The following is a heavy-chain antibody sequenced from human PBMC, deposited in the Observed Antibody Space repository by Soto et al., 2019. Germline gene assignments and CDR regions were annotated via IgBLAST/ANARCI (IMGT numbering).Heavy chain of an antibody. CDR3: ARAHFWRGSLNS. D-gene: IGHD3-3*02. Sequence: PGGSLRLSCAASGFTFSSYEMNWVRQAPGKGLEWVSYISSSGSTIYYAASVKGRFTISXXXAXXSXXLXXNSXRAXDTAVYYYARAHFWRGSLNSGGKGTRATASS. J-gene: IGHJ5*01. V-gene: IGHV3-48*03. CDR1: GFTFSSYE. CDR2: ISSSGSTI.